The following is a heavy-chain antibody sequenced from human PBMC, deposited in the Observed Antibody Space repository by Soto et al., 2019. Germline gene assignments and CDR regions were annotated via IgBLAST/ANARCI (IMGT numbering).Heavy chain of an antibody. Sequence: ASVKVSCKVSGYTLTELSMHWVRQAPGKGLEWMGGFDPEDAEIIYAQKFQGRVTMTEDTSTDTAYMELSSLRSEDTAVYYCAGITMIVVGAYGMDVWGQGITVTVSS. CDR3: AGITMIVVGAYGMDV. J-gene: IGHJ6*02. V-gene: IGHV1-24*01. D-gene: IGHD3-22*01. CDR1: GYTLTELS. CDR2: FDPEDAEI.